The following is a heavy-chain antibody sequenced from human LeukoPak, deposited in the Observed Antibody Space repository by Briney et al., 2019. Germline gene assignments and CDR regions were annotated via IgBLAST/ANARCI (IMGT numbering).Heavy chain of an antibody. CDR3: ARVFRAGNAAFDI. CDR2: IGSSGSSTI. D-gene: IGHD6-13*01. Sequence: GGSLRLSCAASVFTLSSYGMNWVRQAPGKGLECVSYIGSSGSSTIYYADSVKGRFTVSRDNAKNSLYPQMSSLRDEDTAVYYCARVFRAGNAAFDIWGQGTMVTVSS. V-gene: IGHV3-48*02. J-gene: IGHJ3*02. CDR1: VFTLSSYG.